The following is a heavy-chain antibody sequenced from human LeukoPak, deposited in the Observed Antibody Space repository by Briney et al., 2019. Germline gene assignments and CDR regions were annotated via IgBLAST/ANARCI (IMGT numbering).Heavy chain of an antibody. V-gene: IGHV1-8*02. Sequence: ASVKVSCKASGYTFTGYYMHWVRQAPGQGLEWMGWMNPNSGNTGYAQKFQGRVTMTRNTSISTAYMELSSLRSEDTAVYYCARGGYGDYAYDYWGQGTLVTVSS. D-gene: IGHD4-17*01. CDR3: ARGGYGDYAYDY. CDR2: MNPNSGNT. J-gene: IGHJ4*02. CDR1: GYTFTGYY.